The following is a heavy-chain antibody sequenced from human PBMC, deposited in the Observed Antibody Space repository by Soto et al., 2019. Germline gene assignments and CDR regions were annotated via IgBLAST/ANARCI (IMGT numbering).Heavy chain of an antibody. V-gene: IGHV5-51*01. CDR3: ARHAGNSWKGDYFDY. CDR2: IDPNDSQT. D-gene: IGHD6-13*01. J-gene: IGHJ4*02. Sequence: GESLKISCQASGYSFSSSWIGWVRQMPGKGLGWMGIIDPNDSQTIYSPSFQGQVTISADKSIGTAYLQWSSLKASDTAMYYCARHAGNSWKGDYFDYWGQGALVTVSS. CDR1: GYSFSSSW.